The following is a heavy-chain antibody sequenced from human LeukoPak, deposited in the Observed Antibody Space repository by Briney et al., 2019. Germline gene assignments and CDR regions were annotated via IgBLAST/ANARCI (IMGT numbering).Heavy chain of an antibody. J-gene: IGHJ4*02. CDR3: ARLILSCYPGIDY. D-gene: IGHD3-9*01. CDR2: IDPSDSYT. CDR1: GYSFTTYW. V-gene: IGHV5-10-1*01. Sequence: GASLNISCKGSGYSFTTYWITWVRPMPGKGLEWVGTIDPSDSYTNYRPSFQGHVTISADKSITTAYLQWSSLKASETAMYYCARLILSCYPGIDYWGQGTLVTVSS.